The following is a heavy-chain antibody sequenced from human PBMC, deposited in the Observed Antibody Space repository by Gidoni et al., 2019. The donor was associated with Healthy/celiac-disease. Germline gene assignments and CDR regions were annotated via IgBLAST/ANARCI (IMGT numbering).Heavy chain of an antibody. D-gene: IGHD4-17*01. Sequence: QVQLVESGGGVVQPGRSLRLSCAASGFTFSSSGMHWVRQAPGKGREWVAVISYDGSNKYYADSVKGRFTISRDNSKNTLYLQMNSLRAEDTAVYYCARDSTTVTTWDYYYYGMDVWGQGTTVTASS. J-gene: IGHJ6*02. CDR3: ARDSTTVTTWDYYYYGMDV. CDR1: GFTFSSSG. V-gene: IGHV3-30*03. CDR2: ISYDGSNK.